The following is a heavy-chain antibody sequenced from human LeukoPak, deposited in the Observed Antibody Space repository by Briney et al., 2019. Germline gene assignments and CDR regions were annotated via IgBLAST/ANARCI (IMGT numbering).Heavy chain of an antibody. J-gene: IGHJ4*02. Sequence: SETLSLTCTVSGCFISTYYCSWIRQPPGKGLEWIGYIYYSGTTNYNPSLKSRVTISVGTSKNQFSLKLSSVTAADTAVYYCARSQHWLVLDYWGQGTLVTVSS. CDR1: GCFISTYY. D-gene: IGHD6-19*01. V-gene: IGHV4-59*08. CDR3: ARSQHWLVLDY. CDR2: IYYSGTT.